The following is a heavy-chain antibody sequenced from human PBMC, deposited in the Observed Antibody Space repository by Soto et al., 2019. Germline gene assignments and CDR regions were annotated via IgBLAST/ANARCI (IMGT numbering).Heavy chain of an antibody. V-gene: IGHV3-53*04. CDR1: GFTVSSNY. J-gene: IGHJ6*03. CDR3: ASPSQMNIYYMDV. Sequence: GGSLRLSCAASGFTVSSNYMSWVRQAPGKGLEWVSVIYSGGSTHYADSVKGRFTISRHNSKNTLYLQMNSLRAEDTAVYYCASPSQMNIYYMDVWGKGTTVTVSS. CDR2: IYSGGST.